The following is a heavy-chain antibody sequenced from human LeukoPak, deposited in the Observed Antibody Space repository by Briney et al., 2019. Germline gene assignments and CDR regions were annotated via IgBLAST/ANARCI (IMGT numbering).Heavy chain of an antibody. J-gene: IGHJ3*02. V-gene: IGHV4-34*01. D-gene: IGHD4-17*01. CDR1: GFTFSGYS. Sequence: GSLRLSCAASGFTFSGYSMNWVSQAPGKGLEWIGEINHSGSTNYNPSLKSRVTISVDTSKNQFSLKLSSVTAADTAVYYCARVPTVTTSHDAFDIWGQGTMVTVSS. CDR3: ARVPTVTTSHDAFDI. CDR2: INHSGST.